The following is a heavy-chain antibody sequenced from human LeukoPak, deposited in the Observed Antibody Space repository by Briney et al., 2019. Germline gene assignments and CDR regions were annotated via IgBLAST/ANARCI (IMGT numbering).Heavy chain of an antibody. J-gene: IGHJ4*02. CDR2: ISYDGSNK. V-gene: IGHV3-30-3*01. D-gene: IGHD3-22*01. CDR1: GFTFSSYA. Sequence: PGRSLRLSCAASGFTFSSYAMHWVRQAPGKGLEWVAVISYDGSNKYYADSVKGRFTISRDNSKNTLYLQMNSLRAEDTAVYYCARDREVVVITLPDYWGQGTLVTVSS. CDR3: ARDREVVVITLPDY.